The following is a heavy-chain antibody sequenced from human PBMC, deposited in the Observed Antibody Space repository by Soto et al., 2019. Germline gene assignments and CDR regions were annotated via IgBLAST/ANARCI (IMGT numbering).Heavy chain of an antibody. Sequence: QVQLVQSGAEVKKPGASVKVSCKVSGYTLTELSMHWVRQAPGKGLEWMGGFDPEDGETIYAQKFQGRVTMTEDTSTDTAYMELSSLRSEDTAVYYCATVRGYSSSSYYYYGMDVWGQGTTVTVSS. CDR2: FDPEDGET. CDR1: GYTLTELS. D-gene: IGHD6-6*01. CDR3: ATVRGYSSSSYYYYGMDV. V-gene: IGHV1-24*01. J-gene: IGHJ6*02.